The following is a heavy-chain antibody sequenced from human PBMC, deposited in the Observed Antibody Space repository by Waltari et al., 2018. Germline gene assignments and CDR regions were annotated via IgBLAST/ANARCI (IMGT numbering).Heavy chain of an antibody. CDR3: ARVGVAAADPFDY. CDR1: GYTFTSYY. J-gene: IGHJ4*02. V-gene: IGHV1-46*01. CDR2: INPSGGST. D-gene: IGHD6-13*01. Sequence: QVQLVQSGAEVKKPGASVKVSCKASGYTFTSYYMHWVRQAPGQGLEWMGKINPSGGSTSEGQKSQGRVTMTGDTSTSTVYMELSSLRSEDTAVYYCARVGVAAADPFDYWGQGTLVTVSS.